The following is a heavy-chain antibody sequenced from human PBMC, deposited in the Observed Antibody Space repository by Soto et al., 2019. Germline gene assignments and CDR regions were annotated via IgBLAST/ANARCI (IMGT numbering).Heavy chain of an antibody. D-gene: IGHD3-22*01. V-gene: IGHV5-51*01. CDR2: IYPGDPDT. Sequence: GESLKISCKGSGYSFTSYWSGWVRQMPGKGLEWMGIIYPGDPDTRYSPSFQGQVTISADKSISTAYLQWGSLKASDTAMYYCARRAISYYYDSSGYLNALDIWGQGTMVTVSS. CDR1: GYSFTSYW. CDR3: ARRAISYYYDSSGYLNALDI. J-gene: IGHJ3*02.